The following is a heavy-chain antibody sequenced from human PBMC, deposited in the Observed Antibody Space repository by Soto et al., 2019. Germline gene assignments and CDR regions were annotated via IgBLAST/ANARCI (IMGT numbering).Heavy chain of an antibody. CDR3: ARDRLHNADY. CDR2: ISAYNGNT. D-gene: IGHD1-20*01. V-gene: IGHV1-18*01. J-gene: IGHJ4*02. Sequence: QVQLVQSGAEVKKPGSSVKVSCKASGGTFSSYAISWVRQAPGQGLEWMGGISAYNGNTKYAQKLQGRVTMTTDTSTSTAYMELRSLRSDDTAVYYCARDRLHNADYWGQGTLVTVSS. CDR1: GGTFSSYA.